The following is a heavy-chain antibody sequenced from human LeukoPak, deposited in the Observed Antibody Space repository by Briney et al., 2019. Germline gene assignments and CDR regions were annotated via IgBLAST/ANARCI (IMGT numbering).Heavy chain of an antibody. J-gene: IGHJ4*02. D-gene: IGHD2-2*01. CDR2: IKQDGSEK. Sequence: GGSLRLSCAASGFTFSSYLMSWVRQAPGKGLEWVANIKQDGSEKYYVDSVKGRFTISRDNAKNSLYLQMNSLRAEDTAVYYCARYQRYCSSSSCPWEPFDYWGQGTLVTVSS. V-gene: IGHV3-7*05. CDR3: ARYQRYCSSSSCPWEPFDY. CDR1: GFTFSSYL.